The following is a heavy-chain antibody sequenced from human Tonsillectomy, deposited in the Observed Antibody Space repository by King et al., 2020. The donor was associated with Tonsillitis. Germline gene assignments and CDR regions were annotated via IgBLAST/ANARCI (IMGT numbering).Heavy chain of an antibody. CDR3: ARDLVGGSGSYYNDY. D-gene: IGHD3-10*01. CDR2: ISSSGSTK. Sequence: VQLVESGGGLVKPGGSLRLSCAASGFTFSDYCMSWIRQAPGKGLEWISYISSSGSTKYYADSVKGRFTISRDNAKNSLYLQVNSLRAEDTAIYYCARDLVGGSGSYYNDYWGQGTLVTVSS. V-gene: IGHV3-11*01. J-gene: IGHJ4*02. CDR1: GFTFSDYC.